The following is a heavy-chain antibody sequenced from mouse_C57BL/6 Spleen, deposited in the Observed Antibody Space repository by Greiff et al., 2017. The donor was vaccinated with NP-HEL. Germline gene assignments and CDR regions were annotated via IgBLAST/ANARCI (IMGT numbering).Heavy chain of an antibody. D-gene: IGHD2-2*01. CDR2: ISSGGDYI. CDR1: GFTFSSYA. CDR3: TRERDGYDGAWFAY. V-gene: IGHV5-9-1*02. J-gene: IGHJ3*01. Sequence: EVQLVESGEGLVKPGGSLKLSCAASGFTFSSYAMSWVRQTPEKRLEWVAYISSGGDYIYYADTVKGRFTISRDNARNTLYLQMSSLKSEDTAMYYCTRERDGYDGAWFAYWGQGTLVTVSA.